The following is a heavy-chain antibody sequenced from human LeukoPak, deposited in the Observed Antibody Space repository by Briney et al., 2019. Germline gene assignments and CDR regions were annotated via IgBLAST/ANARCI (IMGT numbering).Heavy chain of an antibody. CDR1: GFTFSSYG. CDR2: ISYDGSNK. D-gene: IGHD6-19*01. Sequence: GGSLRLSCAASGFTFSSYGMHWVRQAPGKGLEWVAVISYDGSNKYYADSVKGRFTISRDNSKNTLYLQMNSLRAEDTAVYYYAKVEKQWLVPYYYYGMDVWGQGTTVTVSS. V-gene: IGHV3-30*18. CDR3: AKVEKQWLVPYYYYGMDV. J-gene: IGHJ6*02.